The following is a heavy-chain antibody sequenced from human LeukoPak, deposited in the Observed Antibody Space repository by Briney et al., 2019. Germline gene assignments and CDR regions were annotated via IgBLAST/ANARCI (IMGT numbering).Heavy chain of an antibody. CDR2: IYYSGST. CDR3: AGPERGVSPYAFDI. CDR1: GGSISSGGYY. V-gene: IGHV4-31*03. D-gene: IGHD2-8*01. Sequence: SQTPSLTCTVSGGSISSGGYYWSWIRQHPGKGLEWIGYIYYSGSTYYNPSLKSRVTISVDTSKNQFSLKLSSVTAADTAVYYCAGPERGVSPYAFDIWGQGTMVTVSS. J-gene: IGHJ3*02.